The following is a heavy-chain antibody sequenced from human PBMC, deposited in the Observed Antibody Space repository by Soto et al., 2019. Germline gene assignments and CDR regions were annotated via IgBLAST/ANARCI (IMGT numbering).Heavy chain of an antibody. CDR2: FDPEDGET. Sequence: ASVKVSCKVSGYTLTELSMHWVRQAPGKGLEWMGGFDPEDGETIYAQKFQGRVTITRDTSASTAYMELSSLRSEDKAVYYCARGGEPIDYWGQGTLVTVS. V-gene: IGHV1-24*01. J-gene: IGHJ4*02. CDR1: GYTLTELS. D-gene: IGHD2-21*01. CDR3: ARGGEPIDY.